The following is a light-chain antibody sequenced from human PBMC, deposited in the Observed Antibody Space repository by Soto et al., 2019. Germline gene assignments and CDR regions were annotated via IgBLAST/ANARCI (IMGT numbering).Light chain of an antibody. CDR1: QSVSSTY. V-gene: IGKV3-15*01. Sequence: EVVLKQSPASLSLSPGERATLFCRASQSVSSTYLAWYQQKPGQAPRLLIYGPSTRATDIPARFSGSGSGTEFTLTISSLQSEDFAEYHCQQYNNWPQTFGQGTKVDIK. CDR2: GPS. CDR3: QQYNNWPQT. J-gene: IGKJ1*01.